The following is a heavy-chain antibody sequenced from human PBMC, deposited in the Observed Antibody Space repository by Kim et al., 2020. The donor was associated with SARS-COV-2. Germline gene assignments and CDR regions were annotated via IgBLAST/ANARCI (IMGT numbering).Heavy chain of an antibody. D-gene: IGHD6-19*01. CDR3: ARDRVAVAGGRVRSYGMDV. CDR2: IKQDGSEK. Sequence: GGSLRLSCAASGFTFSSYWMSWVRQAPGKGLEWVANIKQDGSEKYYVDSVKGRFTISRDNAKNSLYLQMNSLRAEDTAVYYCARDRVAVAGGRVRSYGMDVWGQGTTVTVSS. V-gene: IGHV3-7*03. J-gene: IGHJ6*02. CDR1: GFTFSSYW.